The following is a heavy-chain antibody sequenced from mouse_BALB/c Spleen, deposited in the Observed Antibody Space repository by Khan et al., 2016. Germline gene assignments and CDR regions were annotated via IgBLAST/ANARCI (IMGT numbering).Heavy chain of an antibody. V-gene: IGHV3-6*02. CDR3: AITTVLADY. Sequence: EVQLQESGPGLVKPSQSLSLTCSVTGYSITSGYYWNWIRQFPGNKLEWMGYISYDGSNNYNPSLKNRISITRDTSKNQFFLKLNSVTTEDTATYYCAITTVLADYWGQGTTLTVSS. J-gene: IGHJ2*01. CDR2: ISYDGSN. CDR1: GYSITSGYY. D-gene: IGHD1-1*01.